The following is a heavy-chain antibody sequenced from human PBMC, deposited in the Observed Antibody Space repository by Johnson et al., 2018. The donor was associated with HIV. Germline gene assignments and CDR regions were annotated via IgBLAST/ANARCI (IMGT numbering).Heavy chain of an antibody. V-gene: IGHV3-30*19. CDR3: AKDGGSYGGACDI. D-gene: IGHD1-26*01. Sequence: QVQLVESGGGVVQPGGSLRLSCAASGFTFSSYGMHWVRQAPGKGLEWVAVISYDGSNKYYADSVKGRFTISRYNSKNTLYLQMNRLRAEDTAVYYCAKDGGSYGGACDIWGQGTMVTVSS. CDR2: ISYDGSNK. J-gene: IGHJ3*02. CDR1: GFTFSSYG.